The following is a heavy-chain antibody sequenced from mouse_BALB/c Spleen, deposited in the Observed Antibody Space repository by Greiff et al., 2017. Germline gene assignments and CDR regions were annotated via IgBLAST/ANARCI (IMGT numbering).Heavy chain of an antibody. CDR2: IDPFNGGT. CDR1: GYSFTSYY. J-gene: IGHJ4*01. Sequence: VQLQESGPELMKPGASVKISCKASGYSFTSYYMHWVKQSHGKSLEWIGYIDPFNGGTSYNQKFKGKATLTVDKSSSTAYMHLSSLTSEDSAVYYCARRGVHGKMDYWGQGTSVTVSS. D-gene: IGHD2-1*01. CDR3: ARRGVHGKMDY. V-gene: IGHV1S135*01.